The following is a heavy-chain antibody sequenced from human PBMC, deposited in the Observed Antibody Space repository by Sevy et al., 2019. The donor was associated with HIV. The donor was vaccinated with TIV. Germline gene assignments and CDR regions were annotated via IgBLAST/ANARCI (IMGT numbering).Heavy chain of an antibody. D-gene: IGHD3-10*01. J-gene: IGHJ4*02. CDR1: GGSISSYF. Sequence: SETRSLTCSVSGGSISSYFWTWVRQSPGKGLEWIGNIYFTGNTDYSPSLKSRVTLSLDTSKSQFSLTLKSVTAADTAIYFCARDSTTRRRVLDYWGQGTLVTVSS. V-gene: IGHV4-59*01. CDR3: ARDSTTRRRVLDY. CDR2: IYFTGNT.